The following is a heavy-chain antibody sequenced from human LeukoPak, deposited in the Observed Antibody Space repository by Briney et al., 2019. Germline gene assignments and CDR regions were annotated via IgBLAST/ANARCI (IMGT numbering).Heavy chain of an antibody. V-gene: IGHV1-46*01. CDR3: ARGALLDGSHYGGGFDY. CDR1: GYTFASYY. Sequence: ASVKVSCKASGYTFASYYMHWVRQAPGQGLEWMGIINPSGGSTSYAQKFQGRVTMTRDTSTSTVYMELSSLRSEDTAVYYCARGALLDGSHYGGGFDYWGQGTLVTVSS. CDR2: INPSGGST. D-gene: IGHD1-26*01. J-gene: IGHJ4*02.